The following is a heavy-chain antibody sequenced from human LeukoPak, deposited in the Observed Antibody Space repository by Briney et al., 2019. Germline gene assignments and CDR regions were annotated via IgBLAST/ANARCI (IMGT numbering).Heavy chain of an antibody. CDR2: IRSKAYGGTT. J-gene: IGHJ3*02. V-gene: IGHV3-49*04. Sequence: GGSLRLSXTASGFTFGDYAMSWVRQAPGKGLEWVGFIRSKAYGGTTEYAASVKGRFTISRDDSKSIAYLQMNSLKTEDTAVYYCTRHPRGSYGPDAFDIWGQGTMVTVSS. CDR3: TRHPRGSYGPDAFDI. CDR1: GFTFGDYA. D-gene: IGHD1-26*01.